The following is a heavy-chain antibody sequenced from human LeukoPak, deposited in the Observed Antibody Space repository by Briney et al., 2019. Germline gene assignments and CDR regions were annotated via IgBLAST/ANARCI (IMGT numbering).Heavy chain of an antibody. D-gene: IGHD2-2*01. CDR2: INHSGST. Sequence: PSETLSLTCAVYGGSFSGYYWSWIRQPPGKGLEWIGEINHSGSTNYNPSLKSRVTISVDTSKNQFSLKLSSVTAADRAVYYCARTLRYCSSTSCYRGYFQHWGQGTLVTVSS. J-gene: IGHJ1*01. CDR1: GGSFSGYY. CDR3: ARTLRYCSSTSCYRGYFQH. V-gene: IGHV4-34*01.